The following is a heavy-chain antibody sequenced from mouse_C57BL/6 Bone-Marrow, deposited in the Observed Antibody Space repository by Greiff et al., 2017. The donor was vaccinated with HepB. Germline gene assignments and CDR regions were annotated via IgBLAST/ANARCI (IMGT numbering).Heavy chain of an antibody. CDR2: SRNKANDYTT. J-gene: IGHJ4*01. CDR1: GFTFSDFY. V-gene: IGHV7-1*01. Sequence: EVQLVESGGGLVQSGRSLRLSCATSGFTFSDFYMEWVRQAPGKGLEWIAASRNKANDYTTEYSASVKGRFIVSRDTSQSILYLQMNALRAEDTAIYYGARDAGSYYYAMDYWGQGTSVTVSS. CDR3: ARDAGSYYYAMDY.